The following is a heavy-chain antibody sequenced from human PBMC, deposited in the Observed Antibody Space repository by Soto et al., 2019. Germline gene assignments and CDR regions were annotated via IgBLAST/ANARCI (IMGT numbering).Heavy chain of an antibody. CDR1: GGSVNSGSYY. CDR3: ARGSWYYDSSGYLDY. V-gene: IGHV4-61*01. CDR2: IYYSGST. J-gene: IGHJ4*02. D-gene: IGHD3-22*01. Sequence: SETLSLTCTVSGGSVNSGSYYWSWIRQPPGKGLEWIGYIYYSGSTNYNPSLKSRVTMSLDTSKNQFSLKLSSVTAADTAVHYCARGSWYYDSSGYLDYWGRGTLVT.